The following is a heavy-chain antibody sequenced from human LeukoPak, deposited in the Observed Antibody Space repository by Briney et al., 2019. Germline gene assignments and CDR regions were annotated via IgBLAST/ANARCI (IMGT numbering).Heavy chain of an antibody. CDR3: AKGGGYYYDSSGYFDY. CDR2: ISGGGGST. D-gene: IGHD3-22*01. CDR1: GFTFSSYA. V-gene: IGHV3-23*01. J-gene: IGHJ4*02. Sequence: GGSLRLSCAASGFTFSSYAMSWVRQAPGKGLEWVSAISGGGGSTYYADSVKGRFTISRDNAKNSLYLQMNSLRAEDTALYYCAKGGGYYYDSSGYFDYWGQGTLVTVSS.